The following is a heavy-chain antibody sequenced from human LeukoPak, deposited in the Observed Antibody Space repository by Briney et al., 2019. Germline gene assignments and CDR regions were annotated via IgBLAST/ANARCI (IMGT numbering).Heavy chain of an antibody. CDR3: ARAGTTVVPDAFDI. Sequence: SETLSLTCAVSGASIGGSSFFWSWIRQTPGMGLEWLAYIYYRGNTYYNPSLNSRGAISVDTSKNQFSLELSSVTAADTAMYYCARAGTTVVPDAFDIWGQGTMVTVSS. CDR1: GASIGGSSFF. V-gene: IGHV4-31*11. CDR2: IYYRGNT. J-gene: IGHJ3*02. D-gene: IGHD4-23*01.